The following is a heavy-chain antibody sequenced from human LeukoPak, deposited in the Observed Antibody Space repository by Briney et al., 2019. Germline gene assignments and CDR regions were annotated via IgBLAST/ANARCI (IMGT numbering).Heavy chain of an antibody. Sequence: PGGSLRLSCAASRFTFSTYSMNWVRQAPGKGLEWISYITSGSSTIYYADSVKGRFTISRDNAKNSLYLQMHSLRAEDTAVYYCARERESCTSSSCPNRYCFDYWGQGTLVTVPS. J-gene: IGHJ4*02. CDR1: RFTFSTYS. V-gene: IGHV3-48*04. D-gene: IGHD2-15*01. CDR2: ITSGSSTI. CDR3: ARERESCTSSSCPNRYCFDY.